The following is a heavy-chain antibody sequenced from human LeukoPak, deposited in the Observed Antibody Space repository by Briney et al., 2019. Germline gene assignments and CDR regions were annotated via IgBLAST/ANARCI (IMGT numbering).Heavy chain of an antibody. CDR2: IDHSGST. Sequence: SETLSFTCAVYGGSFSGYYWSWIRQPPGKGLEWIGEIDHSGSTNYNPSLKSRVTISVDTSKNQFSLKLSSVTAADTAVYYCASQVRLERRYYYYSMDVWGKGTTVTVSS. D-gene: IGHD1-1*01. CDR1: GGSFSGYY. V-gene: IGHV4-34*01. J-gene: IGHJ6*03. CDR3: ASQVRLERRYYYYSMDV.